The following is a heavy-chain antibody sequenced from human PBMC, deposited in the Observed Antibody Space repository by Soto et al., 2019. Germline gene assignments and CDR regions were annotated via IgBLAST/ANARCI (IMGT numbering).Heavy chain of an antibody. J-gene: IGHJ6*02. Sequence: QVQLVESGGGVVQPGRSPRLSCAASGFTFSRYGMHWVRQAPGKGLEWVAVIWYDGSNKYYADSVKGRFTISRDNSKNILYLQMNSLRAEDTAVYYCARDDLGCRCGDCPIWGMDVCGQGTTVTVSS. D-gene: IGHD2-21*01. CDR3: ARDDLGCRCGDCPIWGMDV. V-gene: IGHV3-33*01. CDR1: GFTFSRYG. CDR2: IWYDGSNK.